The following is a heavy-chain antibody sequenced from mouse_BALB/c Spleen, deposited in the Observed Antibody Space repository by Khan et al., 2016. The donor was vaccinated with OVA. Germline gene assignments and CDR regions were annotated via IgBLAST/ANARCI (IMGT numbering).Heavy chain of an antibody. D-gene: IGHD2-10*02. V-gene: IGHV14-3*02. CDR3: VKISYGNYAGFAD. Sequence: VRLQQSGAELVKPGASVKLSCTASGFNIKDTYMHWVKQRPEQGLEWIGRIDPANGNTKYDPKFQGKATITADTSSNTAYLQLSSLTSEDTAVYSGVKISYGNYAGFADWGQGTLVTVSA. CDR1: GFNIKDTY. J-gene: IGHJ3*01. CDR2: IDPANGNT.